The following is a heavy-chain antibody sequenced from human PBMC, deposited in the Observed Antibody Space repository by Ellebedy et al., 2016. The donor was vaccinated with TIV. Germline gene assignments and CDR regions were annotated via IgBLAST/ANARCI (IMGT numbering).Heavy chain of an antibody. CDR2: IYSGDNT. Sequence: GESLKISXAASGFTISSKYMAWVRQAPGKGLEWVSVIYSGDNTYYADSVKGRFTISRDNFKNTLYLQMNSLRVEDTAVYYCARDDGSGYCTGTRCSTALDYWGQGTLVTVSS. D-gene: IGHD2-8*02. V-gene: IGHV3-53*01. CDR1: GFTISSKY. CDR3: ARDDGSGYCTGTRCSTALDY. J-gene: IGHJ4*02.